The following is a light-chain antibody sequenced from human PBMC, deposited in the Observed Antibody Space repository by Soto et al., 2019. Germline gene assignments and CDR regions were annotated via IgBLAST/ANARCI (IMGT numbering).Light chain of an antibody. CDR3: QSLGTGIQV. CDR2: INYDGTH. Sequence: QSVLTQSPSASGSLGASVKLTFTLSSDYTTYAIAWHQQQSEKGPRFLMKINYDGTHSKGDGLFERFSGSSSGAERHLTISSLQSEDEADYYCQSLGTGIQVFGGGTKVTVL. V-gene: IGLV4-69*01. CDR1: SDYTTYA. J-gene: IGLJ3*02.